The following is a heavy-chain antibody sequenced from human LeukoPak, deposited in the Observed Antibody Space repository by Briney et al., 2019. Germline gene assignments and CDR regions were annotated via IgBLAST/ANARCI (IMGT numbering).Heavy chain of an antibody. CDR1: GGSISSSSYY. J-gene: IGHJ4*02. Sequence: SETLSLTCTVSGGSISSSSYYWGWIRQPPGKGLEWIGSIYYSGSTYYNPSLKSRVTISVDTSKNQFSLKLSSVTAADTAVYYCARDPSHYGSGSYYTYFDYWGQGTLVTVSS. CDR3: ARDPSHYGSGSYYTYFDY. V-gene: IGHV4-39*07. D-gene: IGHD3-10*01. CDR2: IYYSGST.